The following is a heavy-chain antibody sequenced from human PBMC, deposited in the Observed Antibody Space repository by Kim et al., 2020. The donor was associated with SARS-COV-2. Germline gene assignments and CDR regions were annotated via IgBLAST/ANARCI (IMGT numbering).Heavy chain of an antibody. D-gene: IGHD2-21*02. CDR3: ARVRPYCLGVCLFSGLVSSNGMDV. CDR2: ITWDGGSK. V-gene: IGHV3-20*01. J-gene: IGHJ6*02. Sequence: GGSLRLSCAASGFTFGDYGMRWVRQAPGKGLEWVSGITWDGGSKGYADSVKGRFTISRDNSKNSLYLQMNSLRAEDTAVYHCARVRPYCLGVCLFSGLVSSNGMDVWGQGTTVTVSS. CDR1: GFTFGDYG.